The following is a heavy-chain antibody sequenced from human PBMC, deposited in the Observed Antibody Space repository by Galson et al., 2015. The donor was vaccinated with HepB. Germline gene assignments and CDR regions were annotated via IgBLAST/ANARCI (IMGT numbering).Heavy chain of an antibody. CDR2: INTNTGNP. Sequence: SVKVSCKASGYTFTSYAMNWVRQAPGQGLEWMGWINTNTGNPTYAQGFTGRFVFSLDTSVSTAYLQISSLKAEDTAVYYCARDAELLPRYYYYMDVWGKGTTVTVSS. CDR3: ARDAELLPRYYYYMDV. J-gene: IGHJ6*03. CDR1: GYTFTSYA. D-gene: IGHD3-10*01. V-gene: IGHV7-4-1*02.